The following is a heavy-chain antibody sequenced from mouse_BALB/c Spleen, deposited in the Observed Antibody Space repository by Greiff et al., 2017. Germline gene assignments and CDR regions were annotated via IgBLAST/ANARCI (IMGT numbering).Heavy chain of an antibody. Sequence: EVKLVESGGGLVQPGGSLRLSCATSGFTFTDYYMSWVRQPPGKALEWLGFIRNKANGYTTEYSASVKGRFTISRDNSQSILYLQMNTLRAEDSATYYCARVYDYFDYWGQGTTLTVSS. J-gene: IGHJ2*01. CDR3: ARVYDYFDY. CDR2: IRNKANGYTT. CDR1: GFTFTDYY. V-gene: IGHV7-3*02. D-gene: IGHD2-12*01.